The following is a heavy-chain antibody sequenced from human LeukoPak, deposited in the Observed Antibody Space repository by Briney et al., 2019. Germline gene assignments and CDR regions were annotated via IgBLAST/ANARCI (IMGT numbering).Heavy chain of an antibody. J-gene: IGHJ3*02. Sequence: GASVKVSCKASGGTFSSYAISWVRQAPGQGLEWMGGIIPIFGTANYAQKFQGRVTITTDESTSTAYMELSSLRSEDTAVYYCATTMIAAPGRAYDVFDIWGQGTMVTVSS. CDR3: ATTMIAAPGRAYDVFDI. V-gene: IGHV1-69*05. CDR1: GGTFSSYA. CDR2: IIPIFGTA. D-gene: IGHD6-6*01.